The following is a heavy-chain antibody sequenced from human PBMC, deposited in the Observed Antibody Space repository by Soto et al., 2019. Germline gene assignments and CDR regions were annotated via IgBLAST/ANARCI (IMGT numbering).Heavy chain of an antibody. CDR1: GFTFSSYD. D-gene: IGHD6-13*01. V-gene: IGHV3-13*01. J-gene: IGHJ6*02. CDR2: IGTAGDT. Sequence: GGSLRLSCAASGFTFSSYDMHWVRQATGKGLEWVSAIGTAGDTYYPGSVKGRFTISRENAKNSLYLQMNSLRAGDTAVYYCARVAAATGDYYYYGMDVWGQGTTVTVSS. CDR3: ARVAAATGDYYYYGMDV.